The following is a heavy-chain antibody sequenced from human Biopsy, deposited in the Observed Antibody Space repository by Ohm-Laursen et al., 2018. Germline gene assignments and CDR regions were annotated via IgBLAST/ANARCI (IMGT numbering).Heavy chain of an antibody. J-gene: IGHJ6*02. CDR2: ISYDQITK. V-gene: IGHV3-30*18. Sequence: SLRLSCAASGFTFRTYGMHWVRLAPGKGLEWVAVISYDQITKHYADSVRGRFTISRDNSKNTLYLQVNSLRAEDTAVYYCAKDLSVYYYYGIDIWGQGTTVTVSS. CDR3: AKDLSVYYYYGIDI. D-gene: IGHD5/OR15-5a*01. CDR1: GFTFRTYG.